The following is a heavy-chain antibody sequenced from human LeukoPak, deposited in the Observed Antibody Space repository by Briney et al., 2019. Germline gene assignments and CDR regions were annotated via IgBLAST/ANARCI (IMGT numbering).Heavy chain of an antibody. CDR2: ISGSGGST. D-gene: IGHD2-21*02. CDR3: AKGDIVVVTDWFDP. J-gene: IGHJ5*02. CDR1: GFTFSSYG. V-gene: IGHV3-23*01. Sequence: GGSLSLSCAASGFTFSSYGMHWVSQAPGKGLEWVSAISGSGGSTYYADSVKGRFTISRDNSKNTLYLQMNSLRAEDTAVYYCAKGDIVVVTDWFDPWGQGTLVTVSS.